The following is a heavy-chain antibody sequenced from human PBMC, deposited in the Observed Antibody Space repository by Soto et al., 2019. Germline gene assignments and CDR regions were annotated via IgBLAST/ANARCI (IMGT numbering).Heavy chain of an antibody. CDR1: GGTFGSDG. Sequence: VQLVQSGAEVKKPGSSVKVSCQASGGTFGSDGVSWVRQAPGQVFEWMGAIIPIFGTTNYAQNFQGRITMTADEPTSTVYLELSGLRSEDTALYYCAKYKEGESGSLRYFHPWGQGTLVTVSS. CDR2: IIPIFGTT. J-gene: IGHJ5*02. CDR3: AKYKEGESGSLRYFHP. D-gene: IGHD1-26*01. V-gene: IGHV1-69*01.